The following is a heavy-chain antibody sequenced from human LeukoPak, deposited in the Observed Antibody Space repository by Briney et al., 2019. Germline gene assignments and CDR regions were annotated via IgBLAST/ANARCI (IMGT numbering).Heavy chain of an antibody. CDR3: ARGGQDYYYYYYCMGV. Sequence: SQTLSLTCTVSGGSISSGSYYWSWIRQPAGKGLEWIGRIYTSGSTNYNPSLKSRVTISVDTSKNQFSLKLSSVTAADTAVYYCARGGQDYYYYYYCMGVWGKGTTVTISS. D-gene: IGHD5-12*01. V-gene: IGHV4-61*02. J-gene: IGHJ6*03. CDR1: GGSISSGSYY. CDR2: IYTSGST.